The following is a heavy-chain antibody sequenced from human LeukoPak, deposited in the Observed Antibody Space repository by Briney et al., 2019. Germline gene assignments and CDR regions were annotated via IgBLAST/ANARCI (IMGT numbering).Heavy chain of an antibody. CDR1: GFIFSSFS. Sequence: GGSLRLPCAAAGFIFSSFSISWVRQAPGKGLEWVSYIDGPASNIYYADSVKGRFTISRDNDKYSVHLQMSSLRAEDTGVYYCTTYGRNGYRGYFWGQGALVTVSS. CDR3: TTYGRNGYRGYF. CDR2: IDGPASNI. V-gene: IGHV3-48*03. D-gene: IGHD5-24*01. J-gene: IGHJ4*02.